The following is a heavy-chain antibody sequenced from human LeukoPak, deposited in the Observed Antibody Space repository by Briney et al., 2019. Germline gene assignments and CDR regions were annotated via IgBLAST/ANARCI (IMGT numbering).Heavy chain of an antibody. Sequence: GGSLRLSCAASGFTVGSNYMSWVRQAPGKGLECVSIIYIGGSTYYAGSVKGRFTISRDNAKNTLYLQMNSLRAEDTAVYYCASEIVGAGDFDYWGQGTLVTVFS. D-gene: IGHD1-26*01. CDR1: GFTVGSNY. CDR3: ASEIVGAGDFDY. J-gene: IGHJ4*02. CDR2: IYIGGST. V-gene: IGHV3-53*01.